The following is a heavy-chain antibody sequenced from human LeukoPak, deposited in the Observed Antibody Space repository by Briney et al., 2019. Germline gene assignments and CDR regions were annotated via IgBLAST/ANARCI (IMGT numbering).Heavy chain of an antibody. Sequence: GGSLRLSCAASGFTFSYYEMIWVRQAPGKGLEWVSYISSSGDTIFYSDSVKGRFTISRDSAKNSLGLQMNSLRAEDTAVYYCARQKYYDSSAYYYFDYWGQGTLVTVFS. CDR2: ISSSGDTI. CDR3: ARQKYYDSSAYYYFDY. V-gene: IGHV3-48*03. D-gene: IGHD3-22*01. J-gene: IGHJ4*02. CDR1: GFTFSYYE.